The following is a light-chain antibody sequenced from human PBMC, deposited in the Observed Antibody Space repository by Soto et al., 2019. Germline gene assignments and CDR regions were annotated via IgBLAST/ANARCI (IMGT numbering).Light chain of an antibody. J-gene: IGLJ2*01. CDR2: DAT. CDR3: NSYTSSTTVV. Sequence: QSALTQPASVSGSPGQSITISCTGTSSDVGGYNYVSWYQQHPGKAPKLMIYDATNRPSGVSNRFSGSKSGNTASLTISGLQAEDEADYYCNSYTSSTTVVFGGGTKLPVL. CDR1: SSDVGGYNY. V-gene: IGLV2-14*01.